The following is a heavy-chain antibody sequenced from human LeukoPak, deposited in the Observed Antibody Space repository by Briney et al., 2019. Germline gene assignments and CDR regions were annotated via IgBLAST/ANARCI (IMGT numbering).Heavy chain of an antibody. CDR1: GYSFTSYW. V-gene: IGHV5-51*01. Sequence: GESLKISCKGSGYSFTSYWIGWVRQMPGKGLEWMGIIYPGDSDTRYSPSFQGQVTISADKSISTAYLQWSSLKASDTAMYYCARRVSGSHSNNWFDPWGQGTLVTVSS. J-gene: IGHJ5*02. CDR3: ARRVSGSHSNNWFDP. CDR2: IYPGDSDT. D-gene: IGHD6-13*01.